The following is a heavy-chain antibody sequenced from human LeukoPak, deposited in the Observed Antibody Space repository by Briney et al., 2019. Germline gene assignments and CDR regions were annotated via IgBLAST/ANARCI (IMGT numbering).Heavy chain of an antibody. CDR1: GYSISSGYY. Sequence: SETLSLTCSVSGYSISSGYYWGWIRQPPGKGLEWIGTIYHSGSTYYNPSLKSRVTISVDTSKNQFSLKLTSVTAADTAVYYCARERGDNWNVGPWGQGTLVTVSS. J-gene: IGHJ5*02. D-gene: IGHD1-20*01. CDR2: IYHSGST. CDR3: ARERGDNWNVGP. V-gene: IGHV4-38-2*02.